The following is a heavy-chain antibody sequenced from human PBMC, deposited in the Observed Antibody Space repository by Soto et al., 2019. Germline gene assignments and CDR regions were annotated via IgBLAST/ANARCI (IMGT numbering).Heavy chain of an antibody. D-gene: IGHD3-10*01. CDR2: ISGGGTTI. CDR1: GFRFSDHY. Sequence: VQLVESGGGLVEPGGSLRLSCAASGFRFSDHYMTWIRQAPGKGLEWVSKISGGGTTIYYADSVKGRFTVSRDNAKNSLYLQMNSLRAEDTAVYYCASDPYYYASGFWGQGTLVTVSS. V-gene: IGHV3-11*01. J-gene: IGHJ4*02. CDR3: ASDPYYYASGF.